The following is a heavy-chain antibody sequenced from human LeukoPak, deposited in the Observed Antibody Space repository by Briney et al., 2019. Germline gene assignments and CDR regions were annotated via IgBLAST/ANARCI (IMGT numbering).Heavy chain of an antibody. V-gene: IGHV1-8*01. J-gene: IGHJ5*02. CDR1: GYTFTSYD. CDR3: ARGVFDGGLITMVHGVIITWSNWFDP. D-gene: IGHD3-10*01. CDR2: MNPNSGNT. Sequence: ASVKVSCKASGYTFTSYDINWVRQATGQGLEWMGWMNPNSGNTGYAQKFQGRVTMTRNTSISTAYMELSSLRSEDTAVYYCARGVFDGGLITMVHGVIITWSNWFDPWGQGTLVTVSS.